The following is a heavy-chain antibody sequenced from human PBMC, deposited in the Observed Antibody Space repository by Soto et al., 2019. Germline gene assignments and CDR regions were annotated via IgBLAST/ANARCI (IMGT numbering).Heavy chain of an antibody. V-gene: IGHV3-13*05. CDR2: ISAAGDP. J-gene: IGHJ6*02. D-gene: IGHD3-10*01. CDR1: GFTFRNYD. CDR3: ARTDRDFYGLDV. Sequence: EVQLVESGGGLVQPGGSLRLSCEASGFTFRNYDMHWVRQGTGKGLEWVSGISAAGDPDYADSVEGRFTISRENAQNSFFLQMNXXXXXXXAVYYCARTDRDFYGLDVWGQGTTVIVSS.